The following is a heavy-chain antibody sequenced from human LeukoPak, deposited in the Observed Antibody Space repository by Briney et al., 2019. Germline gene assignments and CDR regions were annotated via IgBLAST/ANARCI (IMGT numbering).Heavy chain of an antibody. V-gene: IGHV3-66*01. CDR1: GFTVSSNY. CDR3: AREPTGEFYYYYGMDV. J-gene: IGHJ6*02. CDR2: IYSGGST. D-gene: IGHD7-27*01. Sequence: PGGSLRLSCAASGFTVSSNYMSWVRQAPGKGLEWVSVIYSGGSTYYADSVKGRFTISRDNSKNTLCLQMNSLRAEDTAVYYCAREPTGEFYYYYGMDVWGQGTTVTVSS.